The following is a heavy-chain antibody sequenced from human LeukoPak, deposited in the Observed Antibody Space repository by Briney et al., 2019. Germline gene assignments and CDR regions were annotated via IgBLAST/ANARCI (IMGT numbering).Heavy chain of an antibody. CDR3: AKEYSRSWHEGGTFFDY. V-gene: IGHV3-30*18. CDR1: GFTFSSYG. Sequence: QTGGSLRLSCAASGFTFSSYGMHWVRQAPGKGLEWVAVTSYDGSEKYYADSVKGRFSISRDNSKNTLYLHMNGLRVEDTAVYYCAKEYSRSWHEGGTFFDYWGQGTLVTVSP. D-gene: IGHD5-18*01. CDR2: TSYDGSEK. J-gene: IGHJ4*02.